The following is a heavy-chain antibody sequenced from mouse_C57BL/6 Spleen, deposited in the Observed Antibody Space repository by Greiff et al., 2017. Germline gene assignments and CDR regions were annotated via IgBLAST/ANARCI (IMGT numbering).Heavy chain of an antibody. D-gene: IGHD1-1*01. Sequence: QVQLQQPGAELVKPGASVKMSCKASGYTFTSYWITWVKQRPGQGLEWIGDIYPGSGSTNYNEKFKSKATLTVDTSSSTAYMQLSSLTSEDSAVYYCARESSITTVVAPYAMDYWGQGTSVTVSS. V-gene: IGHV1-55*01. CDR1: GYTFTSYW. CDR2: IYPGSGST. CDR3: ARESSITTVVAPYAMDY. J-gene: IGHJ4*01.